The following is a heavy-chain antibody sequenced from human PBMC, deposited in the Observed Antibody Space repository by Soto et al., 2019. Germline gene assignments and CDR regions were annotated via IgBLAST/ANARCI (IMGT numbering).Heavy chain of an antibody. J-gene: IGHJ6*02. CDR2: IWYDGSNK. Sequence: GGSLRFSCAASGFTFSSYGMHWVRQAPGKGLEWVAVIWYDGSNKYYADSVKGRFTISRDNSKNTLYLQMNSLRAEDTAVYYCARDSVVVVAATPGDYYYGMDVWGQGTTVTVSS. CDR1: GFTFSSYG. D-gene: IGHD2-15*01. CDR3: ARDSVVVVAATPGDYYYGMDV. V-gene: IGHV3-33*01.